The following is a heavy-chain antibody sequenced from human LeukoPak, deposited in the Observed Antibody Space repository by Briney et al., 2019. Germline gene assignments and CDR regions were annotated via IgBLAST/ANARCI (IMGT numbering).Heavy chain of an antibody. CDR1: GFTFSSYS. D-gene: IGHD2-15*01. CDR3: ARLSKVVAASS. Sequence: GGSLRLSCAASGFTFSSYSMNWVRQAPGKGLEWVSYIRSTSSTIYYADSVKGRFTISRDNAKNSLYLQMNSLRAEDTAVYYCARLSKVVAASSWGQGTLVTVSS. J-gene: IGHJ4*02. V-gene: IGHV3-48*01. CDR2: IRSTSSTI.